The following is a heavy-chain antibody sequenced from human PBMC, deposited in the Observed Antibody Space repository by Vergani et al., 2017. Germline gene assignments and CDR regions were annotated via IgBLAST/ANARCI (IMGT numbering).Heavy chain of an antibody. V-gene: IGHV1-24*01. Sequence: QVQLVQSGAEVKKPGASVKVSCKVSGYTLTELSMPWVRQAPGKGLEWMGGFDPEDGETIYAQKFQGRVTMTEDTSTDTAYMELSSLGSEDTAVYYCATDGDYYGLALYIGWGQGTLVTVSS. CDR2: FDPEDGET. J-gene: IGHJ4*02. CDR3: ATDGDYYGLALYIG. CDR1: GYTLTELS. D-gene: IGHD4-17*01.